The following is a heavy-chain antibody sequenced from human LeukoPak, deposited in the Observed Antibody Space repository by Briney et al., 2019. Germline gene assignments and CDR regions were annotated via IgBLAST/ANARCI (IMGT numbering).Heavy chain of an antibody. CDR3: ARDLLNEGNHLDY. D-gene: IGHD4-23*01. CDR1: SGSIDSYY. Sequence: PSETLSLTCTVSSGSIDSYYWSWIRQPPGKGLEWIGYIYYSGSTYYNPSLKSRVTTSVDTSKNQFSLKLSSVTAADTAVYYCARDLLNEGNHLDYWGQGTLVTVSS. J-gene: IGHJ4*02. CDR2: IYYSGST. V-gene: IGHV4-59*12.